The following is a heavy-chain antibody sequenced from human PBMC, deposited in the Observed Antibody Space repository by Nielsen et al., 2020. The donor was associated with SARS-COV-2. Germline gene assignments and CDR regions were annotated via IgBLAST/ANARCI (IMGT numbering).Heavy chain of an antibody. Sequence: GGSLRLSCAASGFPFSSYEMNWVRQAPGKGLEWVAVISYDGSNKYYADSVKGRFTISRDNSKNTLYLQMNSLRAEDTAVYYCAREVYDSSGYYVGYFDYWGQGTLVTVSS. CDR3: AREVYDSSGYYVGYFDY. J-gene: IGHJ4*02. CDR2: ISYDGSNK. CDR1: GFPFSSYE. V-gene: IGHV3-30*04. D-gene: IGHD3-22*01.